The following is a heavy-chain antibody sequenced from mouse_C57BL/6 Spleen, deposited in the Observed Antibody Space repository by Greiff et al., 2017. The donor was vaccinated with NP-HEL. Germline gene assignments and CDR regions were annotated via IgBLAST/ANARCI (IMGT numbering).Heavy chain of an antibody. Sequence: VQRVESGAELAKPGASVKLSCKASGYTFTTYWMHWVKQRPGQGLEWIGYINPSSGYAKYNQKFKDKATLTADKSSSTAYMQLSSLTYEDSAVYYCARDWDYWYFDVWGTGTTVTVSS. V-gene: IGHV1-7*01. D-gene: IGHD4-1*01. CDR1: GYTFTTYW. CDR2: INPSSGYA. J-gene: IGHJ1*03. CDR3: ARDWDYWYFDV.